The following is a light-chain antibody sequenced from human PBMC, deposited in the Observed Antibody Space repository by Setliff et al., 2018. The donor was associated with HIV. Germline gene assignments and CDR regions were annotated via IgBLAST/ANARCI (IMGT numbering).Light chain of an antibody. Sequence: DIVMTQSSDSLAVSLGETATINCRSSQSLLYNNKNYLGWYQQKPGQPPTLLIYWASSRESGVPARFSGSGSGTDFTLTISSLQAEDVAVYYCQQYYNPPHTFGQGTKVDIK. V-gene: IGKV4-1*01. CDR3: QQYYNPPHT. CDR1: QSLLYNNKNY. J-gene: IGKJ2*01. CDR2: WAS.